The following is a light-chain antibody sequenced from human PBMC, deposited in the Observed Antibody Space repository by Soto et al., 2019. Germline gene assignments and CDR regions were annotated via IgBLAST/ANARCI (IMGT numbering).Light chain of an antibody. CDR3: AAWDDSLNGPYV. CDR2: SNN. Sequence: QSALTQPPSASGTPGQRVTISCSGSSSKIGSNTVNWYQQLPGTAPKLLIYSNNQRPSGVPDRFSGSKSGTSASLAISGLQSEDEADYYCAAWDDSLNGPYVFGNGTKVTVL. V-gene: IGLV1-44*01. CDR1: SSKIGSNT. J-gene: IGLJ1*01.